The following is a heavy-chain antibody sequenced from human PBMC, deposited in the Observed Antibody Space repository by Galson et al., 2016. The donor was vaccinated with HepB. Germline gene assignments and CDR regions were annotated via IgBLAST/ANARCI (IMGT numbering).Heavy chain of an antibody. CDR2: INHSGST. J-gene: IGHJ6*02. CDR3: ARDPFSESYGWGSYVTGRRVSERIRNYGMDF. Sequence: ETLSLPCTVHGGSFSGYYWNWIRPPPGKGLEWIGEINHSGSTSYNPSLPSRVTISMDTSENQFSLRLTSVTAAETAVYYCARDPFSESYGWGSYVTGRRVSERIRNYGMDFWGQGTTVTVSS. D-gene: IGHD3-10*01. V-gene: IGHV4-34*01. CDR1: GGSFSGYY.